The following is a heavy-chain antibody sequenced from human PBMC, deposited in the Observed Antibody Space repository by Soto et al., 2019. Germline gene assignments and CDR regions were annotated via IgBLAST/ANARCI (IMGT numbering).Heavy chain of an antibody. CDR3: ARHLHDSSGYYFDY. D-gene: IGHD3-22*01. V-gene: IGHV4-59*08. Sequence: SETLSLTCTVSGGSISSYYWSWIRQPPGKGLEWIGYIYYSGSTNYNPSLKSRVTISVDTSKNQFSLKLSSVTAADTAVYYCARHLHDSSGYYFDYWGQGPLVTVSS. CDR2: IYYSGST. J-gene: IGHJ4*02. CDR1: GGSISSYY.